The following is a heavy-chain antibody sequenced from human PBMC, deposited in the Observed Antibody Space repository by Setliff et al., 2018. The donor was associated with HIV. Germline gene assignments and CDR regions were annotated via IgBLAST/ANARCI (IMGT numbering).Heavy chain of an antibody. Sequence: GGSLRLSCAASGFTFSTYWMSWVRQAPGKGPEWVANIRQDGGEAYYVDSVRGRFTISRDNAKNSLYLQMNSLRAEDTAVYYCARDATRGGDMDVWAKGTTVTVSS. CDR2: IRQDGGEA. V-gene: IGHV3-7*01. D-gene: IGHD2-15*01. CDR1: GFTFSTYW. CDR3: ARDATRGGDMDV. J-gene: IGHJ6*03.